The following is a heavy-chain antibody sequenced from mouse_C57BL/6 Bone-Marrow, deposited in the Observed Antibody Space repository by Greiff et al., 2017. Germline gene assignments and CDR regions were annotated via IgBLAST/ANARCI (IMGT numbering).Heavy chain of an antibody. Sequence: VQLQQSGAELVRPGASVTLSCKASGYTFTDYEMHWVKQTPVHGLEWIGAIDPETGGTAYNQKFKGKAILTADKSSSTAYMERRSLTSEDSAVYYCTRGSSTIVTQYYAMDYWGQGTSVTVSS. J-gene: IGHJ4*01. CDR3: TRGSSTIVTQYYAMDY. CDR1: GYTFTDYE. D-gene: IGHD2-5*01. V-gene: IGHV1-15*01. CDR2: IDPETGGT.